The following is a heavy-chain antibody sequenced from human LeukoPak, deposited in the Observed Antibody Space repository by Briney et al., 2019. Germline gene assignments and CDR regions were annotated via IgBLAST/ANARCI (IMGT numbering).Heavy chain of an antibody. CDR3: APHCSSASCPDY. CDR1: GFTISRSS. J-gene: IGHJ4*02. V-gene: IGHV3-64*01. D-gene: IGHD2-2*01. CDR2: ISRSGGNT. Sequence: PGGSLRLSCAASGFTISRSSMHWVRQALGKGLEFVSAISRSGGNTYYANSVKGRFTISRDNARNSLYLQMNSLRTEDTSVYYCAPHCSSASCPDYWGQGTLVTVSS.